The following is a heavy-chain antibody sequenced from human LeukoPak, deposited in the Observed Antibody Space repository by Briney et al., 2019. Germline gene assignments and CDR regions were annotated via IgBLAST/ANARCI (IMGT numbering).Heavy chain of an antibody. V-gene: IGHV4-59*01. CDR3: AGAHTNWGVYFFDY. Sequence: SETLSLTCIVSGGSITSYYWSWIRQPPRRGLEWIGYAYYTGSTNYNPSLNSRVIMSIDTANNRFSLKVSSVTAADTAVYYCAGAHTNWGVYFFDYWGQGTLVTVSS. CDR1: GGSITSYY. CDR2: AYYTGST. J-gene: IGHJ4*02. D-gene: IGHD7-27*01.